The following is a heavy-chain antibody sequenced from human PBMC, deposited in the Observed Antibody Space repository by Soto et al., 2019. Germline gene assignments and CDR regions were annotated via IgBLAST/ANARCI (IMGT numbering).Heavy chain of an antibody. CDR2: INHSGST. CDR1: GGSFSGYY. J-gene: IGHJ6*02. V-gene: IGHV4-34*01. D-gene: IGHD6-13*01. CDR3: ARVLGVQQPRSTHYYYYGMDV. Sequence: SETLSLTCAVYGGSFSGYYWSWIRQPPGKGLEWIGEINHSGSTNYNPSLKSRVTISVDTSKNQFSLKLSSVTAADTAVYYCARVLGVQQPRSTHYYYYGMDVWGQGTTVTVSS.